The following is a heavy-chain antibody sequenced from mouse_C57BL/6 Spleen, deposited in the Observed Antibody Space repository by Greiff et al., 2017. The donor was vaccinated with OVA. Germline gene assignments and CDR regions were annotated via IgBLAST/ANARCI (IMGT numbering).Heavy chain of an antibody. CDR2: IYPRSGNT. CDR1: GYTFTSYG. D-gene: IGHD2-4*01. J-gene: IGHJ3*01. Sequence: VQLQQSGAELARPGASVKLSCKASGYTFTSYGISWVKQRTGQGLEWIGEIYPRSGNTYYNEKFKGKATLTADKSSSTAYMELRSLTSEDSAVYFCARRDDYEGFAYWGQGTLVTVSA. V-gene: IGHV1-81*01. CDR3: ARRDDYEGFAY.